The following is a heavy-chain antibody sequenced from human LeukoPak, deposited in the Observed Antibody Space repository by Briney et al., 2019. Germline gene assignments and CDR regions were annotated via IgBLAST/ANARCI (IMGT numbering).Heavy chain of an antibody. V-gene: IGHV1-18*01. J-gene: IGHJ5*02. Sequence: ASVKVSCKASGGTFSSYAISWVRQAPGQGLEWMGWISAYNGNTNYAQKLQGRVTMTTDTSTSTAYMELRSLRSDDTAVYYCARDGYLNWFDPWGQGTLVTVSS. CDR1: GGTFSSYA. D-gene: IGHD6-13*01. CDR2: ISAYNGNT. CDR3: ARDGYLNWFDP.